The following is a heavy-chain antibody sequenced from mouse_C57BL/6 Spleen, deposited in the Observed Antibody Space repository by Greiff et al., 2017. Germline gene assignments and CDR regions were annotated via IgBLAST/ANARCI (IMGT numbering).Heavy chain of an antibody. CDR2: IYPGNGDT. V-gene: IGHV1-82*01. CDR3: AREEAFYAMDY. CDR1: GYAFSSSW. D-gene: IGHD3-2*02. J-gene: IGHJ4*01. Sequence: VQLQQSGPELVKPGASVKISCKASGYAFSSSWMNWVKQRPGKGLEWIGRIYPGNGDTNYNGKFKGKATLTADKSSSTAYMQLSSLTSEDSAVYFCAREEAFYAMDYWGQGTSVTVSS.